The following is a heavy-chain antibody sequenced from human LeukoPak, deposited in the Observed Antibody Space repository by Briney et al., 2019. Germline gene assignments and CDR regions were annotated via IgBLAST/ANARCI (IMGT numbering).Heavy chain of an antibody. CDR2: INHSGST. D-gene: IGHD6-13*01. J-gene: IGHJ4*02. CDR1: GGSISSGGYY. V-gene: IGHV4-39*07. Sequence: SETLSLTCTVSGGSISSGGYYWSWIRQPPGKGLELIGEINHSGSTNYNPSLKSRVTISVDTSKYQFSLKLSSVTAADTAVYYCARVSTNNDSSPVGTYYFDYWGQGTLVTVSS. CDR3: ARVSTNNDSSPVGTYYFDY.